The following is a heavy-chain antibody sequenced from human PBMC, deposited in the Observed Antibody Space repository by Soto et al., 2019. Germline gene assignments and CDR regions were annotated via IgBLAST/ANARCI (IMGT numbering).Heavy chain of an antibody. CDR3: AGTPTEIGDQGDYYYYGMDV. V-gene: IGHV1-69*13. CDR1: GGTFSSYA. CDR2: IIPIFGTA. Sequence: SVKVSCKASGGTFSSYAISWVRQAPGQGLEWMGGIIPIFGTANYAQKFQGRVTITADESTSTAYMELSSLRSEDTAVYYCAGTPTEIGDQGDYYYYGMDVWGQGTTVTVYS. D-gene: IGHD2-21*02. J-gene: IGHJ6*02.